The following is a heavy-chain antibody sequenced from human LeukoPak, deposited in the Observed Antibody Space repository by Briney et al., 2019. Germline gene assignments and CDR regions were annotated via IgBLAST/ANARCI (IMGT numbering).Heavy chain of an antibody. J-gene: IGHJ4*02. CDR2: IIHSGST. Sequence: PSETLSLTRAVYGGSLSGYYWSWIRQPPGKGLEWIGRIIHSGSTNYNPSLKSRVTISVDTSKNQFSLQLSSVTAADTAVYYCARSLNYEVNYWGQGTLVTVSS. CDR1: GGSLSGYY. D-gene: IGHD3-22*01. CDR3: ARSLNYEVNY. V-gene: IGHV4-34*12.